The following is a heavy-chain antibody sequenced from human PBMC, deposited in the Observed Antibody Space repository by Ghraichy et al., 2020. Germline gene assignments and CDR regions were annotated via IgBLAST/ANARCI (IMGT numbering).Heavy chain of an antibody. D-gene: IGHD2-8*02. CDR2: ITPSGGDI. CDR3: AKDGTPYATGWYSWWFDN. V-gene: IGHV3-48*01. CDR1: GFSFSSYA. Sequence: GGSLRLSCAASGFSFSSYAMNWVRQAPGKGLEWVSYITPSGGDIYYADSVKGRFSVSRDNGKNSLYLHMSSLRVEDAAVYYCAKDGTPYATGWYSWWFDNWGQGTLVTVSS. J-gene: IGHJ4*02.